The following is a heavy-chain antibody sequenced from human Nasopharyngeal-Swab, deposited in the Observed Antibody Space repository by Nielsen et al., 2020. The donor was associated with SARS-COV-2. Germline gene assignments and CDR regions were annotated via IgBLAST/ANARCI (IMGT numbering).Heavy chain of an antibody. Sequence: VRQMPGKGLGWVGRIDPSDSYTNYSPSFQGHVTISADKSISTAYLQWSSLKASDTAMYYCARRGGTAGSDAFDIWGQGTMVTVSS. CDR2: IDPSDSYT. V-gene: IGHV5-10-1*01. D-gene: IGHD6-13*01. CDR3: ARRGGTAGSDAFDI. J-gene: IGHJ3*02.